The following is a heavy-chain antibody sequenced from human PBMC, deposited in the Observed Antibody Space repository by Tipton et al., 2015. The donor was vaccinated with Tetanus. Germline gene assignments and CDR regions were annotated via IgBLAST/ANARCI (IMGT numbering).Heavy chain of an antibody. D-gene: IGHD2-15*01. V-gene: IGHV4-61*03. CDR1: GALLTTGGYS. Sequence: TLSLTCNVTGALLTTGGYSWGWIRQPPGQGLEWIGYIYYNGSTKYNPSLKSRVTVSLDTSKKHFSLRLSSVTAADTAVYYCARGGLCVGPACAGISPLLDVWGRGTLVTVSS. CDR2: IYYNGST. CDR3: ARGGLCVGPACAGISPLLDV. J-gene: IGHJ2*01.